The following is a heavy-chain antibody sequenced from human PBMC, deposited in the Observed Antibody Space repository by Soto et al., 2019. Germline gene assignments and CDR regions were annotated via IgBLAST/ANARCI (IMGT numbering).Heavy chain of an antibody. CDR2: MWHDGTRE. Sequence: QVQLVESGGGVVQPGTSLRLSCAASGFTVSNHGMHWVRQAPGKGLEWVALMWHDGTRENYVDSVKGRFTISRDTSKNTVYLQMNSLRAEDTAVYYCARDLALNGLDYRGQGTLVTVSP. V-gene: IGHV3-33*01. D-gene: IGHD3-3*02. J-gene: IGHJ4*02. CDR1: GFTVSNHG. CDR3: ARDLALNGLDY.